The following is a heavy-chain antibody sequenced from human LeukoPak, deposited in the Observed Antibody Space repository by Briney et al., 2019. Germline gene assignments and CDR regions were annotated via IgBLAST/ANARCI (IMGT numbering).Heavy chain of an antibody. V-gene: IGHV4-59*01. CDR2: IYYSGST. J-gene: IGHJ4*02. CDR3: ARVSPGLAIFRGWSTSLFFDY. D-gene: IGHD6-19*01. Sequence: SETLSLTCTVSGGSISSYYWSWIRQPPGKGLEWIGYIYYSGSTNYNPSLKSRVTISVDTSKNQFSLKLSSVTAADTAVYYCARVSPGLAIFRGWSTSLFFDYWGQGTLVTVSS. CDR1: GGSISSYY.